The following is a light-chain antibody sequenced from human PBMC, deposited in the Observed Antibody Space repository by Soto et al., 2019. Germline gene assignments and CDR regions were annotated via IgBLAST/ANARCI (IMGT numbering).Light chain of an antibody. CDR1: QSVSSSY. V-gene: IGKV3-20*01. J-gene: IGKJ2*01. CDR2: GAS. CDR3: QQYGSSYT. Sequence: EIVLTQSPGTLSLSPGERATLSCRASQSVSSSYLAWYQQKPGQAPRLLIYGASSRATGIPDRFSGSGSGTDFTLTISRLEPEDFPVYYCQQYGSSYTLGQGTKLEIK.